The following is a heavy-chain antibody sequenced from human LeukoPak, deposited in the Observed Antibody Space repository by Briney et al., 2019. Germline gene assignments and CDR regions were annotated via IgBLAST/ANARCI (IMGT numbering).Heavy chain of an antibody. CDR3: TRGGYYSLGDY. V-gene: IGHV3-74*01. D-gene: IGHD4-11*01. J-gene: IGHJ4*02. CDR2: INSDGSST. Sequence: GGSLRPSCAASGFTFSGYWMHWVRQAPGKGLVWVSRINSDGSSTSYADSVKGRFTISRDNGKNTLYLQMNSLRAEDTAVYYCTRGGYYSLGDYWGQGTLVTVSS. CDR1: GFTFSGYW.